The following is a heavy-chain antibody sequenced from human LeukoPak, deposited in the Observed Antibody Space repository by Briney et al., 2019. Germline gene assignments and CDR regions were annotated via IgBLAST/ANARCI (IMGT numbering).Heavy chain of an antibody. CDR3: ATYYYDSSGYFRN. D-gene: IGHD3-22*01. CDR2: IIPIFGIA. V-gene: IGHV1-69*04. J-gene: IGHJ1*01. Sequence: ASVKVSCKASGGTFSSYAISWVRQAPGQGLEWMGRIIPIFGIANYAQKFQGRVTITADKSTSTAYMELSSLRPEDTAVYYCATYYYDSSGYFRNWGQGTLVTVSS. CDR1: GGTFSSYA.